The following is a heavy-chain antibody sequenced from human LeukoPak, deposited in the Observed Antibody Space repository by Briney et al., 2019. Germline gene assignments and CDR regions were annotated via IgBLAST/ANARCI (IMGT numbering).Heavy chain of an antibody. J-gene: IGHJ6*03. Sequence: PSETLSLTCTVSGGSISSYYWSWIRQPAGKGLKWIGRIYTSGSTNYNPSLKSRVTMSVDTSKNQFSLKLSSVTAADTAVYYCARLVVATIKRFDYYYRDVWGKGTTVTVSS. V-gene: IGHV4-4*07. CDR2: IYTSGST. CDR3: ARLVVATIKRFDYYYRDV. CDR1: GGSISSYY. D-gene: IGHD5-12*01.